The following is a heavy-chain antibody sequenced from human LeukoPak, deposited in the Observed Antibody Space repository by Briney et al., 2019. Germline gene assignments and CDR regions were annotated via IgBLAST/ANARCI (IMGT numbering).Heavy chain of an antibody. CDR1: GGTFSSYA. J-gene: IGHJ4*02. CDR3: ASNSGSQRFDY. D-gene: IGHD1-26*01. CDR2: IIPIFGTA. Sequence: ASVKVSCKASGGTFSSYAISWVRQAPGQGLEWMGGIIPIFGTANYAQKFQGRVTITTDESTSTAYTELSSLRSEDTAVYYCASNSGSQRFDYWGQGTLVTVSS. V-gene: IGHV1-69*05.